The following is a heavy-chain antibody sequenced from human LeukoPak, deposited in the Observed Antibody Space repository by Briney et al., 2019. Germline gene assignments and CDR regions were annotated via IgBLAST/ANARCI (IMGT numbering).Heavy chain of an antibody. CDR2: ISAYSGNT. CDR1: GYTFTSYG. D-gene: IGHD3-9*01. Sequence: ASVKVSCKASGYTFTSYGISWVRQAPGQGLEWMGWISAYSGNTNYAQKLQGRVTMTTDTSTSTAYMELRSLRSDDTAVYYCARVDYDILTGYYIPDAFDIWGQGTMVTVSS. CDR3: ARVDYDILTGYYIPDAFDI. V-gene: IGHV1-18*01. J-gene: IGHJ3*02.